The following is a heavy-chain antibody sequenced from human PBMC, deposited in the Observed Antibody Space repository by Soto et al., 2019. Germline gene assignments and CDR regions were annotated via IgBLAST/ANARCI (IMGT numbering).Heavy chain of an antibody. CDR2: INAGNGNT. CDR3: ARDGARRAERGMDV. Sequence: ASVKVSCKASGYTFTSYAMHWVRQAPGQRLEWMGWINAGNGNTKYSQKFQGRVTITRDTSASTAYMELSSPRSEDTAVYYCARDGARRAERGMDVWGQGTTVTVSS. D-gene: IGHD3-16*01. J-gene: IGHJ6*02. V-gene: IGHV1-3*01. CDR1: GYTFTSYA.